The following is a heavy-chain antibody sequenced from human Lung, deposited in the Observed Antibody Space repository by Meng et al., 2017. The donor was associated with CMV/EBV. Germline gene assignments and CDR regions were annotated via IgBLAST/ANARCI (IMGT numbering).Heavy chain of an antibody. V-gene: IGHV2-5*02. CDR1: GFSLTTSGVN. D-gene: IGHD1-26*01. Sequence: LTCTVSGFSLTTSGVNVGWIRQPPGKALEWLALIYWDDDKRYSPSLESRLTITRDTSKNQVVLTMTNMDPVDTATYYCVRSRWELLDYWGQGTLVTVSS. CDR3: VRSRWELLDY. J-gene: IGHJ4*02. CDR2: IYWDDDK.